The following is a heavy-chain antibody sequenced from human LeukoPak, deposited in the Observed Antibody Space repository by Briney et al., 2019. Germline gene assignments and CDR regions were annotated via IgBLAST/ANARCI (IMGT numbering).Heavy chain of an antibody. V-gene: IGHV4-34*01. CDR2: INHSGST. Sequence: SETLSPTCAVYGGSFSGYYWSWIRQPSGKGLEWIGEINHSGSTNYNPSLKSRVTISVDTSKNQFSLKLSSVTAADTAVYYCARGPPYGSGSYPPRYWGQGTLVTVSS. J-gene: IGHJ4*02. CDR3: ARGPPYGSGSYPPRY. CDR1: GGSFSGYY. D-gene: IGHD3-10*01.